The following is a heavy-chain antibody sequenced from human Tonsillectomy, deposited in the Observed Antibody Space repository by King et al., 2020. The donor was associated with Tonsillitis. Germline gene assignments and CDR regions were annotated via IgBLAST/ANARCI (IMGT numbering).Heavy chain of an antibody. CDR1: GFIFSNFA. J-gene: IGHJ4*02. V-gene: IGHV3-23*04. CDR3: AKLGYTRDY. Sequence: VQLVESGGGLVQPGGSLRLSCTVSGFIFSNFAMTWVRQAPGKGLEWVSTITTLSGVNTFHADSVKGRFIISRDNSKSTLYLQMNSLRADDTAVYFCAKLGYTRDYWGQGTLVTVSS. D-gene: IGHD5-18*01. CDR2: ITTLSGVNT.